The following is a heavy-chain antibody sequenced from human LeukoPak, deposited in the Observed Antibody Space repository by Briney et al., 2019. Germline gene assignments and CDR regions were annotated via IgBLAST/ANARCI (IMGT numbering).Heavy chain of an antibody. D-gene: IGHD2-2*01. CDR2: IRSKANSYAT. Sequence: GGSLRLSCAASGFTFSGSAMHWVRQASGKGLEWVGRIRSKANSYATAYAASVKGRFTISRDDSKNTAYLQMNSLKTEDTAVYYCASTHCSSTSCPILFDYWGQGTLVTVSS. V-gene: IGHV3-73*01. CDR3: ASTHCSSTSCPILFDY. CDR1: GFTFSGSA. J-gene: IGHJ4*02.